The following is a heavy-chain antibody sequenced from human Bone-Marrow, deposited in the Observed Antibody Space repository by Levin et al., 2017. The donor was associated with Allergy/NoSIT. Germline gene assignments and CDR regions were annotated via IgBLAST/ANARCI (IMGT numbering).Heavy chain of an antibody. J-gene: IGHJ4*02. V-gene: IGHV3-23*01. CDR2: ISAGGAGT. Sequence: GESLKISCAASGFTFSSYAMSWVRQAPGKGLEWVSAISAGGAGTYYADSVKGRFTISRDNSKNTLYLQMNSLRAGDTAIYYGAKAWQQWLVRSVDYWGQGTLVTVSS. CDR1: GFTFSSYA. D-gene: IGHD6-19*01. CDR3: AKAWQQWLVRSVDY.